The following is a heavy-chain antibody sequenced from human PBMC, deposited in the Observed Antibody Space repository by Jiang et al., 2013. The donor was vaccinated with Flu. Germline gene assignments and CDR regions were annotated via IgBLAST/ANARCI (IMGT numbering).Heavy chain of an antibody. Sequence: TLSLTCTVSGGSISSSSYYWGWIRQPPGKGLEWIGSIYYSGSTYYNPSLKSRVTISVDTSKNQFSLKLSSVTAADTAVYYCARHDKNWIVVVTAIPFDAFDIWGQGTMVTVSS. J-gene: IGHJ3*02. CDR1: GGSISSSSYY. CDR2: IYYSGST. D-gene: IGHD2-21*02. CDR3: ARHDKNWIVVVTAIPFDAFDI. V-gene: IGHV4-39*01.